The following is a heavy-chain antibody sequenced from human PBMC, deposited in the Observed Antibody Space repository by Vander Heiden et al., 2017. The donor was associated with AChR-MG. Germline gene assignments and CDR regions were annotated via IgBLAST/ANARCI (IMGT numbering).Heavy chain of an antibody. V-gene: IGHV3-23*01. D-gene: IGHD4-17*01. CDR3: AKDDYGDYVPFYYFDY. CDR1: GFTFRSYG. Sequence: EVQLLESGGGLVQPGGSLRLSCAASGFTFRSYGMSWVRQAPGEGLEWVSASSGSGGSTYYADSVKGRFTISRDNSKNTLYLQMNSLRAEDTAVYYCAKDDYGDYVPFYYFDYWGQGTLVTVSS. J-gene: IGHJ4*02. CDR2: SSGSGGST.